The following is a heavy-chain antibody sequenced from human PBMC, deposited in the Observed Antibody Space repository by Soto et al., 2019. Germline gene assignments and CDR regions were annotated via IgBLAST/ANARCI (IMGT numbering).Heavy chain of an antibody. CDR2: IWYDGSKK. CDR1: GFTFSSYG. CDR3: ARTYYNCWSGYSKYFDY. V-gene: IGHV3-33*01. Sequence: QEQLVESGGGVVQPGRSLRLSCAASGFTFSSYGMHWVRQAPGKGLEWVALIWYDGSKKYYADSVKGRFTISRDNSKNTLYLQMNSLRAEDTAVYYCARTYYNCWSGYSKYFDYWGQGTLVTVSS. J-gene: IGHJ4*02. D-gene: IGHD3-3*01.